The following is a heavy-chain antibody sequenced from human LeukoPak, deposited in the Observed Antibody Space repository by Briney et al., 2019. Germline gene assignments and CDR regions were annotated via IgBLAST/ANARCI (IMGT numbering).Heavy chain of an antibody. CDR1: GFTFNNYG. Sequence: GGSLRLSCAASGFTFNNYGMHWVRQAPGKGLEWVAFIRYDGSNKYYADSVKGRFTISRDNSKNTLYLQMNSLRAEDTAVYYCAREGGGMRRGAYSVDAFDIWGQGTMVTVSS. V-gene: IGHV3-30*02. CDR2: IRYDGSNK. D-gene: IGHD1-26*01. J-gene: IGHJ3*02. CDR3: AREGGGMRRGAYSVDAFDI.